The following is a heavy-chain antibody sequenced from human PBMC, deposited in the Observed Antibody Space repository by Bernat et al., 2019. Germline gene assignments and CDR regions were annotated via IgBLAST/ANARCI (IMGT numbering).Heavy chain of an antibody. CDR3: ARGRIPSCSSATCQKGNWFDP. CDR2: IGTSGVT. Sequence: EVQLVESGGGLVQPGGSLRLSCAVAGFTFSSHDMHWVRQPTGKGLEWVSAIGTSGVTYYSDSVKGRFTIYRENAKNCLCLQMNSLRAGDTAVYYCARGRIPSCSSATCQKGNWFDPWGQGTLVTVSS. V-gene: IGHV3-13*01. CDR1: GFTFSSHD. D-gene: IGHD2-2*01. J-gene: IGHJ5*01.